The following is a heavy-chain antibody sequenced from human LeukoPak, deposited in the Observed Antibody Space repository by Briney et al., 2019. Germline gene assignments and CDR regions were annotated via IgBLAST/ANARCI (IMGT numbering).Heavy chain of an antibody. V-gene: IGHV4-38-2*02. CDR1: GGSISSYY. CDR3: ARVGSGYYGDY. J-gene: IGHJ4*02. Sequence: PSETLSLTCTVSGGSISSYYWGWIRQPPGKGLEWIGSIYHSGSTYYNPSLKSRVTISVDTSKNQFSLKLSSVTAADTAVYYCARVGSGYYGDYWGQGTLVTVSS. D-gene: IGHD3-22*01. CDR2: IYHSGST.